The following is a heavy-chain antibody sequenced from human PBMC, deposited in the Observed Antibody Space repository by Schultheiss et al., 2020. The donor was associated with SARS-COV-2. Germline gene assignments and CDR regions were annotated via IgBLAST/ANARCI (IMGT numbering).Heavy chain of an antibody. D-gene: IGHD6-13*01. V-gene: IGHV4-38-2*01. CDR2: IYYSGST. Sequence: SETLSLTCAVSGYSISSGYYWSWIRQPPGKGLEWIGHIYYSGSTYYNPSLKSRVTISVDTSKNQFSLKLSSVTAADTAVYYCARVGYSSWYRGWFDPWGQGTLVTVSS. CDR1: GYSISSGYY. CDR3: ARVGYSSWYRGWFDP. J-gene: IGHJ5*02.